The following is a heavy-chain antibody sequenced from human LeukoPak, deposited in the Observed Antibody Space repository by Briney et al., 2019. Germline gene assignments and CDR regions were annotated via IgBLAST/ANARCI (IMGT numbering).Heavy chain of an antibody. D-gene: IGHD4-17*01. CDR1: GGTFSSYA. V-gene: IGHV1-69*06. CDR3: AREGMMTTVTTFGSQSYYYYGMDV. CDR2: IIPIFGTA. Sequence: GASVKVSCKASGGTFSSYAISWVRQAPGQGLEWTGGIIPIFGTANYAQKFQGRVTITADKSTSTAYMELSSLRSEDTAVYYCAREGMMTTVTTFGSQSYYYYGMDVWGQGTTVTVSS. J-gene: IGHJ6*02.